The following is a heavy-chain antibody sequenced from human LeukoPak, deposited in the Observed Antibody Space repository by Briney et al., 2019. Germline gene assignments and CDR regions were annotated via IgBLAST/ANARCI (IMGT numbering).Heavy chain of an antibody. CDR3: AVGGYDTTGYRVGMDY. V-gene: IGHV4-34*01. Sequence: SETLSLTCSVYRESFSDYYWTWIRQPPGKGLEWIGEIDHSGITNYNPSLKSRVTISGDTSKNQFSLKLSSVTAADTTVYYCAVGGYDTTGYRVGMDYWGQGTLVTVSS. J-gene: IGHJ4*02. CDR2: IDHSGIT. CDR1: RESFSDYY. D-gene: IGHD3-22*01.